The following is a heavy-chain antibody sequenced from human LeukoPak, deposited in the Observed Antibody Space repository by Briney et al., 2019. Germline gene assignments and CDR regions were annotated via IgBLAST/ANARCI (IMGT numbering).Heavy chain of an antibody. J-gene: IGHJ4*02. CDR3: ALGYYDSSGYYPGSY. D-gene: IGHD3-22*01. CDR1: GFTFSAYW. Sequence: GGSLRLPCAASGFTFSAYWMSWVRQAPGKGLERVANIKQDGSEKYYVDSVKGRFTIPRDNAKNSLYLQMNSLRAEHTAVYYCALGYYDSSGYYPGSYWGQGTLVTVSS. V-gene: IGHV3-7*02. CDR2: IKQDGSEK.